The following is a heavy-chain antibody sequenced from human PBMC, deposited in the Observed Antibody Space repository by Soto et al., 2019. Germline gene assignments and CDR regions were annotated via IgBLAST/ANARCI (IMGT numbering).Heavy chain of an antibody. D-gene: IGHD5-12*01. Sequence: QVQLVQSGAEVKKPGASVKVSCKASGYTFTSYGISWVRQAPAQGLEWMGWISAYNGNPNYAQKLQVRVTMTTDTSPITAYMEVRSLRADYTAVDYCARENGYESDYWGQGTLVTVSS. V-gene: IGHV1-18*01. J-gene: IGHJ4*02. CDR1: GYTFTSYG. CDR3: ARENGYESDY. CDR2: ISAYNGNP.